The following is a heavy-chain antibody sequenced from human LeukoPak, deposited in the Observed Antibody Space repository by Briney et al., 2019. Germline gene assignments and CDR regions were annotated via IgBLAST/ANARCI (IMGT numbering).Heavy chain of an antibody. CDR3: ARDSTARIAAAGTSDY. V-gene: IGHV3-21*01. D-gene: IGHD6-13*01. CDR2: IGSTTSYI. Sequence: GGSLRLSCAASGFAFSSFGMTWVRQAPGKGLEWVSSIGSTTSYIYYADSVRGRFTISRDNAKNSLYLQMNSLRAEDTAVYYCARDSTARIAAAGTSDYWGQGALVTVSS. J-gene: IGHJ4*02. CDR1: GFAFSSFG.